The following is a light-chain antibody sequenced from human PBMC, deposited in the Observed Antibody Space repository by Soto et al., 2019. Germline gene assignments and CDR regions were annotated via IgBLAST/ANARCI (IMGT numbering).Light chain of an antibody. CDR3: HHLHSYPLG. J-gene: IGKJ4*01. CDR2: DAS. Sequence: IEVTQSPSSLAASLGDRVTITCRASQTIGTYVNWYRQKSGAAPELLIYDASTLQSGVPSRFRGGASGTDFTLTISSLQLDDFATYYCHHLHSYPLGFGGGTKVEIK. V-gene: IGKV1-39*01. CDR1: QTIGTY.